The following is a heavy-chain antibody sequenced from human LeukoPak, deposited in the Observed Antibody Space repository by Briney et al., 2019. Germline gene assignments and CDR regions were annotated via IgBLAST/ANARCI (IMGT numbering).Heavy chain of an antibody. CDR1: AFTFSSYA. D-gene: IGHD6-13*01. Sequence: AGGSLRLSCAASAFTFSSYAMSWVRQAPGKGLEWVSAISGSGYSTNYADSVKGRFTISSDNSKNTLYLQMNSLRAEDTAVYYCAKLAAVGTVYWGQGTLVTVSS. V-gene: IGHV3-23*01. CDR2: ISGSGYST. J-gene: IGHJ4*02. CDR3: AKLAAVGTVY.